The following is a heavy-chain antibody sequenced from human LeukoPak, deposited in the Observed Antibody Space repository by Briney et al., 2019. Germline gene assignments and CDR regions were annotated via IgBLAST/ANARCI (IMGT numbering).Heavy chain of an antibody. CDR2: ISGSGRST. CDR3: AKGLSGGYDLN. Sequence: GGSLRLSCAASGFTFTNYGMIWVRQAPGRGLEWVSAISGSGRSTYYADSVKGRFTISRDNSKNTLYLQMNSLRAEDTAVYYCAKGLSGGYDLNWGQGTLVTVSS. J-gene: IGHJ4*02. D-gene: IGHD5-12*01. CDR1: GFTFTNYG. V-gene: IGHV3-23*01.